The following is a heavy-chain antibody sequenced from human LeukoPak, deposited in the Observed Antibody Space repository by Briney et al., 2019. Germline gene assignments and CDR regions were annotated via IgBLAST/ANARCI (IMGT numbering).Heavy chain of an antibody. J-gene: IGHJ4*02. CDR2: IYSGGST. Sequence: GGSLRLSCAASGFTVSSNYMSWVRQAPGKGPEWVSVIYSGGSTYYADSVKGRFTISRDNSRNALYLQMNSLRAEDTAVYYCARSPALLWFGEFGYWGQGTLVTVSS. D-gene: IGHD3-10*01. V-gene: IGHV3-53*01. CDR3: ARSPALLWFGEFGY. CDR1: GFTVSSNY.